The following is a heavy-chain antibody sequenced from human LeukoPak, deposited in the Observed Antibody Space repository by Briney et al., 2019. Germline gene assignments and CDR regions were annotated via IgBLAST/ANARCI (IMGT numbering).Heavy chain of an antibody. CDR2: ISYDGSNK. J-gene: IGHJ6*03. CDR1: GFTFSTYG. V-gene: IGHV3-30*03. D-gene: IGHD4-11*01. Sequence: GRSLRLSCAASGFTFSTYGMHWVRQAPGKGLEWVAVISYDGSNKYYADSVKGRFTISRDNAKNSLYLQMNSLRAEDTAVYYCARSSNYLRDPYYYYMDVWGKGTTVTVSS. CDR3: ARSSNYLRDPYYYYMDV.